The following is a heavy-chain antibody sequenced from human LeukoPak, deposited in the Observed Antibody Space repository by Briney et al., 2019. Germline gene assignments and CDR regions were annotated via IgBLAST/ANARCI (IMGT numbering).Heavy chain of an antibody. CDR1: GYTFTGYY. CDR2: ISPYSGDT. CDR3: ARGGVDY. V-gene: IGHV1-2*06. Sequence: GASVKVSCKTSGYTFTGYYIYWVRQAPGQGLEWMGQISPYSGDTNFAQQFQGRVTMTRDTSISTAYMELSRLRSDDTAVYYCARGGVDYRGQGTLVTVSS. J-gene: IGHJ4*02.